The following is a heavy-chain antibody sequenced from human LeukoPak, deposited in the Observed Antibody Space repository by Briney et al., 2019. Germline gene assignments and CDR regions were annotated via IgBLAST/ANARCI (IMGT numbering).Heavy chain of an antibody. CDR2: INPNSGGK. V-gene: IGHV1-2*02. CDR3: ARSLSFSDAMTTQLDY. D-gene: IGHD2-2*01. J-gene: IGHJ4*02. Sequence: ASVKVSCKASGYTFTGYYKHWVRQAPGQGLEWMGWINPNSGGKNYAQKFQGRVTMTRDTSISTAYMELSRLRSDDTAVYYCARSLSFSDAMTTQLDYWGQGTLVTVSS. CDR1: GYTFTGYY.